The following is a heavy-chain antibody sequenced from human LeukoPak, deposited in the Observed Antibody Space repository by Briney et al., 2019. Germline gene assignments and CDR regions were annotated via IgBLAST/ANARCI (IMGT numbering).Heavy chain of an antibody. CDR3: ERASEGWFDP. V-gene: IGHV3-11*01. J-gene: IGHJ5*02. D-gene: IGHD1-14*01. Sequence: GGSLTLSCAASGFTFSDYPMSWIRQAPGKGLEWVSYISSSGSTIYYADSVKGRFTISRDNAKNSLYLQMKSLRAEDTAVYYCERASEGWFDPWGQGTLVTVSS. CDR1: GFTFSDYP. CDR2: ISSSGSTI.